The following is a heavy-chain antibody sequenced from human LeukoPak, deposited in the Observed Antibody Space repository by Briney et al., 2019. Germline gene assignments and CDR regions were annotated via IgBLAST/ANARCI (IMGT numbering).Heavy chain of an antibody. CDR3: AKAQEWLAFPGDSLDY. Sequence: GGSLRLSCAASGFTFSDYSMNWVRQAPGKGLEWISYIGIDSGNTNYADSVKGRFTISGDKAKNSLYLQMNSLRVEDTAIYYCAKAQEWLAFPGDSLDYWGQGALVTVSS. D-gene: IGHD6-19*01. CDR1: GFTFSDYS. CDR2: IGIDSGNT. J-gene: IGHJ4*02. V-gene: IGHV3-48*01.